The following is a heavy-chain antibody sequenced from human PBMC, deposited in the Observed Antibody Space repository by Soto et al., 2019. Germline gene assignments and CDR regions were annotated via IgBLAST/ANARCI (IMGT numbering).Heavy chain of an antibody. CDR3: AKDLKPGSRWSLGGVEHCMDV. D-gene: IGHD3-16*01. Sequence: QVQLVESGGGVVQPGRSLRLSCVGSGFSFSSYDMNWVRQAPGTGLEWVALMSYDGSKKYYGDSVRGRVTISRDNSKNTLYRQMDHLRPEDTAIYYCAKDLKPGSRWSLGGVEHCMDVWGRGTTVSVSS. CDR2: MSYDGSKK. J-gene: IGHJ6*03. V-gene: IGHV3-30*18. CDR1: GFSFSSYD.